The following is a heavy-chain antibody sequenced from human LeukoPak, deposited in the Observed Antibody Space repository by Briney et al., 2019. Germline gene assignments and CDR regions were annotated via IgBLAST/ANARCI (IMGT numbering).Heavy chain of an antibody. CDR2: IKSKNDGGTT. D-gene: IGHD2-2*01. Sequence: GGSLRLSCAASGFTFSNAWMSWVRQAPGKGLEWVGRIKSKNDGGTTDYAAPVKGRFTISREDSKNTLYLQMNSLKTEDTAVYYCTTEAIVVVPAFDYWGQGTLVTVSS. CDR1: GFTFSNAW. J-gene: IGHJ4*02. CDR3: TTEAIVVVPAFDY. V-gene: IGHV3-15*01.